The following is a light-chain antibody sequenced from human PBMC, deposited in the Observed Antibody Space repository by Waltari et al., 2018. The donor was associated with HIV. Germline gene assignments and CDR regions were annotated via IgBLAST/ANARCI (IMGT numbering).Light chain of an antibody. CDR1: QNIQNR. V-gene: IGKV1-5*03. CDR3: QGGNGY. CDR2: FAS. J-gene: IGKJ2*01. Sequence: DSPMTQSPSTLSASVGARVIITCRASQNIQNRMAWYQQKPGKAPKLLIYFASTLQGGVPSRFSGSGSGTEFTLTISSLQPDDFATYYCQGGNGYFGQGTKVEIK.